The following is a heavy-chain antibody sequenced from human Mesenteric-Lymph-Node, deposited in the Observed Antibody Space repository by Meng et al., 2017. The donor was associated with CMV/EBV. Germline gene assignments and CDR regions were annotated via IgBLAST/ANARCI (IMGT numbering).Heavy chain of an antibody. Sequence: KVSCKGSGYSFTSYWIGWVRQMPGKGLEWMGIIYPGDSDTRYSPSFQGQVTISADKSISTAYLQWSSLKASDTAMYYCARARVDTAMVTTYYYYGMDVWGQGTTVTVS. J-gene: IGHJ6*02. CDR3: ARARVDTAMVTTYYYYGMDV. CDR2: IYPGDSDT. V-gene: IGHV5-51*01. D-gene: IGHD5-18*01. CDR1: GYSFTSYW.